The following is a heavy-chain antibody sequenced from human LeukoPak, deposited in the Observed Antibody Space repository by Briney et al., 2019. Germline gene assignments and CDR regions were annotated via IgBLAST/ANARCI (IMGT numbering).Heavy chain of an antibody. CDR1: GFTFSSYG. D-gene: IGHD6-13*01. J-gene: IGHJ4*02. CDR3: ARDRAVGNYFDY. CDR2: IWYDGSNK. V-gene: IGHV3-33*01. Sequence: GGSLRLSCAASGFTFSSYGMHWVRQAPGKGLEWVAVIWYDGSNKYYADSVKGRFTISRDNSKNTLYLQMNSLRAEDTAVYYCARDRAVGNYFDYWGQGTLVTVSS.